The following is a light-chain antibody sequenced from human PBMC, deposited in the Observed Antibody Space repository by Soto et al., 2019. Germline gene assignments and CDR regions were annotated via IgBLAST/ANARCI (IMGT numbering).Light chain of an antibody. Sequence: DLQMTQSPSTLSASVGDRVTITCRASQRISDYLAWYQQRPREAPKLLIYGGSSLESGVPSRLGGGGSGTELTRTISSLPPTGFATYYCHEYATCSPTFGQGTKLEI. CDR2: GGS. CDR3: HEYATCSPT. V-gene: IGKV1-5*01. CDR1: QRISDY. J-gene: IGKJ2*01.